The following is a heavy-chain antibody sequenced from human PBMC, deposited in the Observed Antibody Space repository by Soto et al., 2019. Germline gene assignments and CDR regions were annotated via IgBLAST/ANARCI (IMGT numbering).Heavy chain of an antibody. D-gene: IGHD2-2*01. CDR3: ASIGQKYQLLKYYYYYYMDV. CDR2: IYYSGST. V-gene: IGHV4-39*01. Sequence: PSETLSLTCTVSGGSISSSSYYWGWIRQPPGKGLEWIGSIYYSGSTYYNPSLKSRVTISVDTSNNQFSLKLSSVTAADTAVYYCASIGQKYQLLKYYYYYYMDVWGKGTTVTVSS. J-gene: IGHJ6*03. CDR1: GGSISSSSYY.